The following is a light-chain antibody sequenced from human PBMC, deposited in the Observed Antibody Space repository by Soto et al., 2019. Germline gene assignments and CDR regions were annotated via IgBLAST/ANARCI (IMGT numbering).Light chain of an antibody. CDR1: QSVNSN. CDR3: QQYGSSPLT. J-gene: IGKJ4*01. V-gene: IGKV3-20*01. Sequence: TVATRSPASLSVSAVERATLSCLGSQSVNSNLSWYQQKPGQAPRLLIYGASSRATGIPDRFSGSGSGTDFTLTISRLEPEDFAVYYCQQYGSSPLTFGRGTKVDIK. CDR2: GAS.